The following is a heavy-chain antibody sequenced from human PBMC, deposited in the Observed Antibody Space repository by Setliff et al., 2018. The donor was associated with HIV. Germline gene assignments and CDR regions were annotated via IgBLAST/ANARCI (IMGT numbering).Heavy chain of an antibody. CDR1: GYNFTSHD. V-gene: IGHV1-8*01. J-gene: IGHJ6*04. CDR3: ARGKGVGGVVITGGLDV. CDR2: MNPKSGNT. Sequence: ASVKVSCKASGYNFTSHDINWVRQAPGQGLEWMGWMNPKSGNTGYARKFQARVTMTRDTSISTAYMELSSLTSEDTAVYYCARGKGVGGVVITGGLDVWGKGTTVTVSS. D-gene: IGHD3-10*01.